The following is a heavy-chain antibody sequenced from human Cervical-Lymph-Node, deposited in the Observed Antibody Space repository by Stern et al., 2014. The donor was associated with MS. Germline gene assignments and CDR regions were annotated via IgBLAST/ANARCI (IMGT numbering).Heavy chain of an antibody. D-gene: IGHD1-1*01. J-gene: IGHJ4*02. CDR1: GGSVSTRNYY. Sequence: QLVESGPGLVKPSETLSLTCAVSGGSVSTRNYYWGWIRQPPGKGLQWIASIYYSGSTYYNPSLESRVTISVDTPKNHFPLRLNSVTAADTAVYYCARLSFSRGIYWGQGTLVTVSS. CDR2: IYYSGST. CDR3: ARLSFSRGIY. V-gene: IGHV4-39*01.